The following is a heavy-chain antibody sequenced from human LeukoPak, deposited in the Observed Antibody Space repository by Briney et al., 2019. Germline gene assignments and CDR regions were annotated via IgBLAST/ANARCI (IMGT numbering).Heavy chain of an antibody. CDR1: GLSFSSFA. Sequence: GGSLRLSCAASGLSFSSFAMSWVRQAPGKGLEWVSVIYSGGSTYYADSVKGRFTISRDNSKNTLYLQMNSLRAEDTAVYYCARGDGYNRLGYWGQGTLVTVSS. V-gene: IGHV3-66*01. D-gene: IGHD5-24*01. J-gene: IGHJ4*02. CDR3: ARGDGYNRLGY. CDR2: IYSGGST.